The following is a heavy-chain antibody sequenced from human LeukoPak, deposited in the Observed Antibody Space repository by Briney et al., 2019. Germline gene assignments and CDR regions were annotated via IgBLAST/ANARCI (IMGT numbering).Heavy chain of an antibody. CDR2: IYTSGSP. D-gene: IGHD3-3*01. CDR1: GGYISSYY. J-gene: IGHJ5*02. CDR3: ARRGFWSGSWFDP. V-gene: IGHV4-4*09. Sequence: SETLLLTCTVSGGYISSYYWSCIRQPPGKGLQWIGYIYTSGSPNYNPSLKSRVTISVDTSKNQFSLKLSSVTAADTAVYYCARRGFWSGSWFDPWGQGTLVTVSS.